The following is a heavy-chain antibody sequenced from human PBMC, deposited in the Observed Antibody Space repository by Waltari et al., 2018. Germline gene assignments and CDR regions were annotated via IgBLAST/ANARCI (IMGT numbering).Heavy chain of an antibody. V-gene: IGHV4-61*01. CDR2: FYNSGTT. CDR1: GGSVSRDSYY. D-gene: IGHD2-15*01. CDR3: ARDKAGYCTGGSCGSGMDA. J-gene: IGHJ6*04. Sequence: QVQLQESGPGLVTPSETLSLTCTVSGGSVSRDSYYWTRIRQTPGKGLEWIGYFYNSGTTNYSPSLESRVTISVDTSKNQFSLKMRSVTAADTAVYYCARDKAGYCTGGSCGSGMDAWDKGTSVTVSS.